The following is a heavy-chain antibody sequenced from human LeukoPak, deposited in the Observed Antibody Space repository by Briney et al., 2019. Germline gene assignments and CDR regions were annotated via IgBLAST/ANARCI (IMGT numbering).Heavy chain of an antibody. CDR2: IIPISGIA. J-gene: IGHJ4*02. Sequence: HVASVKVSCKASGGTFSSYAISWVRQAPGQGLEWMGRIIPISGIANYAQKFQGRVTITADKSTSTAYMELSSLRSEDTAVYYCARGSVDTAMVSEYYFDYWGQGTLVTVSS. V-gene: IGHV1-69*04. D-gene: IGHD5-18*01. CDR1: GGTFSSYA. CDR3: ARGSVDTAMVSEYYFDY.